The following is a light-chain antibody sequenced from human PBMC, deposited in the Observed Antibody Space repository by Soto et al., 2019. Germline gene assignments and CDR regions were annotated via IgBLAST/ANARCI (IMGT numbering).Light chain of an antibody. CDR3: QQYNSYST. CDR1: QSISSW. Sequence: DIQMTQSPSTLSASVGDRVTITCRASQSISSWLAWYQQKPGKAPKLLIDKASSLESGVPSRFIGSGSGTEFTLTISSLQPDDFATYYCQQYNSYSTFGQGTKVDIK. J-gene: IGKJ1*01. CDR2: KAS. V-gene: IGKV1-5*03.